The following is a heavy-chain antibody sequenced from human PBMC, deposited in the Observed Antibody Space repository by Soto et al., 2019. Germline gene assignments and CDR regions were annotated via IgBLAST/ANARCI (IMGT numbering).Heavy chain of an antibody. V-gene: IGHV3-49*03. CDR2: IRSKAYGGTT. D-gene: IGHD6-13*01. Sequence: PGGSLRLSCTASGFTFGDYAMSWFRQAPGKGLEWVGFIRSKAYGGTTEYAASVKGRFTISRDDSKSIAYLQMNSLKTEDTAVYYCTSLGYYSSSWYYYFDYWGQGTLVTVSS. CDR3: TSLGYYSSSWYYYFDY. CDR1: GFTFGDYA. J-gene: IGHJ4*02.